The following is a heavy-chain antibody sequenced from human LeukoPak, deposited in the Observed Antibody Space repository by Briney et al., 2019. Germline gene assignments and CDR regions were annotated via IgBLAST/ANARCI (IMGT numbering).Heavy chain of an antibody. J-gene: IGHJ3*01. V-gene: IGHV3-7*01. D-gene: IGHD4-17*01. CDR1: GFTFSDYW. CDR3: TKDPNGDYIGAFDF. CDR2: IKQDGIEK. Sequence: GGSLRLSCAASGFTFSDYWMNWVRQSPGKGLEWVANIKQDGIEKNYVDSVKGRFTISRDNAKKSLYLQMNSLRAEDTAVYYCTKDPNGDYIGAFDFWGQGTMVTVSS.